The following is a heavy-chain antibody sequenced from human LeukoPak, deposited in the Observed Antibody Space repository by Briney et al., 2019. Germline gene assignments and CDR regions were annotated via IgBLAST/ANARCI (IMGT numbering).Heavy chain of an antibody. V-gene: IGHV3-66*01. CDR1: GFAVSSNL. Sequence: GGSLRLSCAASGFAVSSNLMNWVRLAPGMGLQWVSIIYGAGNIYYAGSVRGRFTISRDNSENTVYLQMNSLRVEDTALYYCVRGVNGQTGLDYWGQGTLVTVSS. D-gene: IGHD1-14*01. J-gene: IGHJ4*02. CDR2: IYGAGNI. CDR3: VRGVNGQTGLDY.